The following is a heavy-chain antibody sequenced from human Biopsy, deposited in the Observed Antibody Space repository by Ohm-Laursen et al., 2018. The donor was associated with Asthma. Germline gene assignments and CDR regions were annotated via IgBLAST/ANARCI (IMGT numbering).Heavy chain of an antibody. CDR2: VIPIYGTT. CDR1: GDILSSFG. V-gene: IGHV1-69*01. Sequence: FSVTVSCKVHGDILSSFGIKWVRKAPGQGLECIGGVIPIYGTTHTAQKFQGRVTITADESKSTAYMEPTSLRKEDTAVYYCARGGYYGDRRHHNGLDVWGQGTTVTVSS. D-gene: IGHD4-17*01. CDR3: ARGGYYGDRRHHNGLDV. J-gene: IGHJ6*02.